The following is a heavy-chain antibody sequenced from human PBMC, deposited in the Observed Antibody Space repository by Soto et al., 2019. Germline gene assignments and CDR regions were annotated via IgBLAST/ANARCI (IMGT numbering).Heavy chain of an antibody. Sequence: EVQLVESGGGLVKPGGSLRLSCATSGFTLSSYSMNWVRQAPGKGLEWVSSISASSNYIYYADSVKGRFTISRDNATNSLFLQMNSLSAEDTAVYHGARGGGREGYTLPDYWGLGTLVTVSS. CDR1: GFTLSSYS. D-gene: IGHD5-12*01. CDR2: ISASSNYI. CDR3: ARGGGREGYTLPDY. V-gene: IGHV3-21*01. J-gene: IGHJ4*02.